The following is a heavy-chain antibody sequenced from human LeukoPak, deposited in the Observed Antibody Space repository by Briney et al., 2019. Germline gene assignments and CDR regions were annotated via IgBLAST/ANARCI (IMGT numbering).Heavy chain of an antibody. D-gene: IGHD6-13*01. CDR2: ISGSDGST. J-gene: IGHJ4*02. Sequence: PGGSLRLSCAASGFTFSSFAMSWVRQAPGKGLEWVSTISGSDGSTYYADSVKGRFTISRDNSKNTLYLQMNSLRAEDTAVYYCAREEISSSWHGPTFDYWGQGTLVTVSS. V-gene: IGHV3-23*01. CDR3: AREEISSSWHGPTFDY. CDR1: GFTFSSFA.